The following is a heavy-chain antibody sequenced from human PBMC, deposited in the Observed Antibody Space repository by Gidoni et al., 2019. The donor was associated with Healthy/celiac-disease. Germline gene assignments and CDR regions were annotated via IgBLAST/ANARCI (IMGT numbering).Heavy chain of an antibody. CDR2: ISGSGGST. V-gene: IGHV3-23*01. CDR3: AKDGDIVVVPAAPPNWFDP. Sequence: EVQLLESGGGLVQPGGSLRLSCAASGFTFRSYALSWVRQAPGKGLEWVSAISGSGGSTYYADSVKGRFTISRDNSKNTLYLQMNSLRAEDTAVYYCAKDGDIVVVPAAPPNWFDPWGQGTLVTVSS. D-gene: IGHD2-2*01. J-gene: IGHJ5*02. CDR1: GFTFRSYA.